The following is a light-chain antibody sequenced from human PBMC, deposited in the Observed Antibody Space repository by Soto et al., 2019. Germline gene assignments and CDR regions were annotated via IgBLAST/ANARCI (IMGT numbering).Light chain of an antibody. CDR2: GAS. J-gene: IGKJ1*01. CDR3: QQYGSSPET. V-gene: IGKV3-20*01. CDR1: QSVSNTY. Sequence: EIVLTQSPGTLSLSPGARATLSCRASQSVSNTYLAWYQQKPGRAPRLLIHGASSRATGIPDRFSGSGSGTDFTLTISRLEPEDFAVYYCQQYGSSPETFGQGTKVEIK.